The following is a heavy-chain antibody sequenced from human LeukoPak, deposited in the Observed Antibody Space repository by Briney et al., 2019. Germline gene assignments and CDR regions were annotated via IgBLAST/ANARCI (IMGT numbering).Heavy chain of an antibody. CDR3: ARRDSCSSTSCYARGYYYYGMDV. V-gene: IGHV4-34*01. CDR2: INHSGST. Sequence: PSETLSFTCAVYGGSFSGYYWSWIRQPPGKGLEWIGEINHSGSTNYNPSLKSRVTISVDTSKNQFSLKLNSVTAADTAVYYCARRDSCSSTSCYARGYYYYGMDVWGKGTTVTVSS. D-gene: IGHD2-2*01. CDR1: GGSFSGYY. J-gene: IGHJ6*04.